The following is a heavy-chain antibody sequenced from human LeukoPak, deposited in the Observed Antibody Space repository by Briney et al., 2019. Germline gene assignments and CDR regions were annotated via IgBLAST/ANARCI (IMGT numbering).Heavy chain of an antibody. CDR2: ISCSGSA. Sequence: PSETLSLTCTVSGGSISSYYWNWIRQPAGKGLEWIGRISCSGSANYNPSLRSRVTLSVDTSRNQLSLILNSVTAADTAVFYCATEPTRTPYYYMDVWGKGTTVIVSS. CDR3: ATEPTRTPYYYMDV. J-gene: IGHJ6*03. V-gene: IGHV4-4*07. D-gene: IGHD1-1*01. CDR1: GGSISSYY.